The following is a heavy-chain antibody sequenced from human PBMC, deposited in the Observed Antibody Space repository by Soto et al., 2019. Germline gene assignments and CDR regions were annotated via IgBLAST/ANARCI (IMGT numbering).Heavy chain of an antibody. CDR2: TNEGSGNT. D-gene: IGHD3-3*01. J-gene: IGHJ4*02. CDR3: ARDDRSVSGVVTLDH. CDR1: GYSFKNYA. V-gene: IGHV1-3*01. Sequence: ASVKVSCKATGYSFKNYAVHWVRQAPGQRLEWMGFTNEGSGNTRFSQKFQGRISITRDTSASTVYLDLSSLTSGDTAIYYCARDDRSVSGVVTLDHWGPGTLVTVSS.